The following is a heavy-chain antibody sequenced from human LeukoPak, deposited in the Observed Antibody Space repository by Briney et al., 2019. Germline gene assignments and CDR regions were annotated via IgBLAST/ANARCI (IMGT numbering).Heavy chain of an antibody. V-gene: IGHV4-59*01. D-gene: IGHD6-13*01. Sequence: SETLSLTCTVSGGSISSYYWSWIRQPPGKGLEWIGYIYYSGSTNYNPSLKSRVTISVDTSKNQFSLKLSSVTAADTAVYYCARGCSAGTPHDWFDPWGQGTLVTVSS. CDR3: ARGCSAGTPHDWFDP. J-gene: IGHJ5*02. CDR1: GGSISSYY. CDR2: IYYSGST.